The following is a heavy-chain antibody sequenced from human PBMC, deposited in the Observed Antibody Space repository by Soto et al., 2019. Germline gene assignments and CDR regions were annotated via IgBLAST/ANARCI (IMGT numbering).Heavy chain of an antibody. CDR3: ARVYAYYFDY. CDR2: IYYSGST. Sequence: SETLSLTCTVSGGSISSSSYYWGWIRQPPGKGLEWIGSIYYSGSTYYNPSLKSRVTISVDTSKNQFSLKLSSVTAADTAVYYCARVYAYYFDYWGQGTLVTVSS. J-gene: IGHJ4*02. D-gene: IGHD2-8*01. V-gene: IGHV4-39*07. CDR1: GGSISSSSYY.